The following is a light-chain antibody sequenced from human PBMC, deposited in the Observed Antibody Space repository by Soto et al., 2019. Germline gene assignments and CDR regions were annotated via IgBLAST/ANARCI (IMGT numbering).Light chain of an antibody. J-gene: IGLJ1*01. CDR2: DVS. CDR3: SSYTSSSTSV. Sequence: SVLTQPASVSGSPGQSITISCTGTSSDVGGYNYVSWYQQHPGKAPKLMIYDVSNRPSGVSNRFSGSKSGNTASLTISGLQAEDEADYYCSSYTSSSTSVFGTGTKVTV. CDR1: SSDVGGYNY. V-gene: IGLV2-14*01.